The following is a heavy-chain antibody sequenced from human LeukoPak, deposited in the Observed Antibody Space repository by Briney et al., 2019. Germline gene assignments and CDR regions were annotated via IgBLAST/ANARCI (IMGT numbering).Heavy chain of an antibody. D-gene: IGHD3-16*01. CDR1: GYSLNELS. V-gene: IGHV1-24*01. Sequence: ASVKVSCKASGYSLNELSMHWVRQAPGKGLEWMGSFDPEDNETIYAQKLQGRVTMTEDTSTDTAYMELRSLRSDDTAVYYCATRPSHYDNNEGRFHYCGQGTLVIVSS. J-gene: IGHJ1*01. CDR3: ATRPSHYDNNEGRFHY. CDR2: FDPEDNET.